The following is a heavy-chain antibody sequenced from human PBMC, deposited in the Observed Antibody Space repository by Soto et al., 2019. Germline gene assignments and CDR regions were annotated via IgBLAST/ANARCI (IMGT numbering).Heavy chain of an antibody. CDR2: ISGSGGST. Sequence: GGSLRLSCAASGFTFSSYAMSWVRQAPGKGLEWVSAISGSGGSTYYADSVKGRFTISGFNSKNTLYLQMNSLRAEDTAVYYGSKRAERILTGYYFDYWGQGTLVTVSS. D-gene: IGHD3-9*01. J-gene: IGHJ4*02. CDR3: SKRAERILTGYYFDY. V-gene: IGHV3-23*01. CDR1: GFTFSSYA.